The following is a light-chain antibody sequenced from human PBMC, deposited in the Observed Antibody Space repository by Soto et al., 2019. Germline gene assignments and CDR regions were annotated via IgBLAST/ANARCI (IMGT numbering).Light chain of an antibody. CDR2: SAH. Sequence: EVVMTQSPATLSVSPGERATLSCRASHSVKNNLAWYQQQPGQAPRLLIYSAHTRATVVPARFSGSGSGTEFTLTISTLQSEDFAVYYFQHYNEWPLTFGGGTNVETK. J-gene: IGKJ4*01. V-gene: IGKV3-15*01. CDR1: HSVKNN. CDR3: QHYNEWPLT.